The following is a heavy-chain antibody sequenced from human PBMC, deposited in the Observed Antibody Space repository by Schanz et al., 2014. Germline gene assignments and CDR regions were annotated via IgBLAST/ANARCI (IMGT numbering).Heavy chain of an antibody. CDR1: RFTFSSYW. D-gene: IGHD1-7*01. CDR3: AKGRMTATNFFDS. Sequence: EVQLVESGGGLVQPGGSLRLSCAASRFTFSSYWMSWVRQAPGRGLEWVANINQDGSENYYVDSMKGRFTISRDNAKNSLYLQMNSLRAEDTAVYYCAKGRMTATNFFDSWGQGTLVTVSS. J-gene: IGHJ4*02. CDR2: INQDGSEN. V-gene: IGHV3-7*01.